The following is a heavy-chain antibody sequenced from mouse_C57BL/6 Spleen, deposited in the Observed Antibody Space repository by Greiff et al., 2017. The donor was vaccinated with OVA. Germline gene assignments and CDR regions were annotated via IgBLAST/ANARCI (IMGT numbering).Heavy chain of an antibody. CDR2: ISDGGSYT. J-gene: IGHJ2*01. CDR1: GFTFSSYA. CDR3: AREVITTVVDYFDY. Sequence: EVQGVESGGGLVKPGGSLKLSCAASGFTFSSYAMSWVRQTPEKRLEWVATISDGGSYTYYPDNVKGRFTISRDNAKNNLYLQMSHLKSEDTAMYYCAREVITTVVDYFDYWGQGTTLTVSS. D-gene: IGHD1-1*01. V-gene: IGHV5-4*01.